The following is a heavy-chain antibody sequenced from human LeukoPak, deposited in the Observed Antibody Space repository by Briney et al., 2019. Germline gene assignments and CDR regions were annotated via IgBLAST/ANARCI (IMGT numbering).Heavy chain of an antibody. CDR2: IYYSGST. Sequence: SETLSLTCTVSGGSISSSIYYWGWIRQPPGKGLEWIGSIYYSGSTYYNPSLKSRVTISVDTSKNQFSLKLSSVTAADTAVYYCARGDRRGYSGWFDPWGQGTLVTVSS. J-gene: IGHJ5*02. V-gene: IGHV4-39*07. D-gene: IGHD1-1*01. CDR1: GGSISSSIYY. CDR3: ARGDRRGYSGWFDP.